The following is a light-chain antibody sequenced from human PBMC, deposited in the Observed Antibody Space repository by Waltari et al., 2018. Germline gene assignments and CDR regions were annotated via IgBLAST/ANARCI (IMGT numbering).Light chain of an antibody. V-gene: IGLV1-47*01. CDR2: RNN. CDR1: SSNIGRNY. J-gene: IGLJ2*01. CDR3: AAWDDSLSGVV. Sequence: QSVLTQPPSASGTPGQRVTISCSGSSSNIGRNYVYWYQQLPGTAPKLLIYRNNQRPSGFPDRFSGSKSGTSASLAISGLRSEDEADYYCAAWDDSLSGVVFGGGTKLTVL.